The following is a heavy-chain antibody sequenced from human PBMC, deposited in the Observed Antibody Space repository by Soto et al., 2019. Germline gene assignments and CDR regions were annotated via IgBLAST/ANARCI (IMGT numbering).Heavy chain of an antibody. D-gene: IGHD3-10*01. CDR1: GFTFRSYV. CDR2: TSYDGSGK. J-gene: IGHJ1*01. CDR3: ARWGTTGRLDV. Sequence: QVQLVESGGGVVQPGTSLRVSCVGSGFTFRSYVIHWVRQAPGKGLEWVALTSYDGSGKYYGDSVRGRFTISRDNSRNTVDLQMDSLRLEDTALYYCARWGTTGRLDVWGQGTLVSVSS. V-gene: IGHV3-30*19.